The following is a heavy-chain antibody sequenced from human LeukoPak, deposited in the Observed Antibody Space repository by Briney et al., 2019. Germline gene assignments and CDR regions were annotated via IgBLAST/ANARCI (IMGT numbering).Heavy chain of an antibody. J-gene: IGHJ2*01. CDR1: GFTFSSYA. V-gene: IGHV3-23*01. Sequence: GSLRLSCAASGFTFSSYAMSWVRQAPGKGLEWVSGISGSGGSTNYADSVKGRFSISRDNSKNTLYLQMNSLRAEDRAVYYCAKAVTGDWYFDLWGRGTLVTVSS. D-gene: IGHD2-21*02. CDR3: AKAVTGDWYFDL. CDR2: ISGSGGST.